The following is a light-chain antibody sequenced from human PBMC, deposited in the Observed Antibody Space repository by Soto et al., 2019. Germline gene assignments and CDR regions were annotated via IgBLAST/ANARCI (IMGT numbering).Light chain of an antibody. CDR1: SSDVGGYNY. J-gene: IGLJ1*01. V-gene: IGLV2-14*01. Sequence: QSVLTQPASVSGSPGQSITISCTGTSSDVGGYNYVSWYQQHPGKAPKLMIYEVSYRPSGVSNRFSGSKSGNTASLTISGLQAEDEADYHCQSYDSSLSSYVFGSGTKVTVL. CDR2: EVS. CDR3: QSYDSSLSSYV.